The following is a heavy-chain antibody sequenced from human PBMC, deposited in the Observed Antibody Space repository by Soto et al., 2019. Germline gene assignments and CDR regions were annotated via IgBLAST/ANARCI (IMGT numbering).Heavy chain of an antibody. CDR2: ISYDGSNK. J-gene: IGHJ6*03. CDR1: GFTFSSYG. CDR3: AKENCSSTSCYPYYYYYMDV. Sequence: GGSLRLSCAASGFTFSSYGMHWVRQAPGKGLEWVAVISYDGSNKYYADSVKGRFTISRDNSKNTLYLQMNSLRAEDTAVYYCAKENCSSTSCYPYYYYYMDVWGKGTTVTVSS. D-gene: IGHD2-2*01. V-gene: IGHV3-30*18.